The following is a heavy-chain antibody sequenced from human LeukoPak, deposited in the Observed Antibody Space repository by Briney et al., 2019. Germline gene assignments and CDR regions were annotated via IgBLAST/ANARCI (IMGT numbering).Heavy chain of an antibody. CDR3: ARDVLGMGTSRPDWFDP. D-gene: IGHD5-24*01. CDR1: GGSISSSSYY. J-gene: IGHJ5*02. Sequence: SETLSLTCTVSGGSISSSSYYWGWIRQPPGRGLEWIGNIYYSGSTNYNPSLKSRVTISVDTSKNQFSLTLSPVTAADTAVYYCARDVLGMGTSRPDWFDPWGQGTLVTVSS. V-gene: IGHV4-39*07. CDR2: IYYSGST.